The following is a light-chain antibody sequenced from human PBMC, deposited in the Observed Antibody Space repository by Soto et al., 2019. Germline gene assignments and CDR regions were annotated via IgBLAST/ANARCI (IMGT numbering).Light chain of an antibody. Sequence: QLVLTQSPSASASLGASVKLTCTLPTGHSTYAIAWHQQQPEKGPRYLMQVNSDGRHIKGDGIPDRFSGSSSGAERYLTISRLQSDDEADYYCQTWGTGVVFGGGTKLTVL. V-gene: IGLV4-69*01. CDR3: QTWGTGVV. J-gene: IGLJ2*01. CDR1: TGHSTYA. CDR2: VNSDGRH.